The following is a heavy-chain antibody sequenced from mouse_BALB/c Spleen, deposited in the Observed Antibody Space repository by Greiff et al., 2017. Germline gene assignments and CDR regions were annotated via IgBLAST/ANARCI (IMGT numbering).Heavy chain of an antibody. CDR3: ARDRDDGPFAY. CDR1: GFTFSDYY. D-gene: IGHD2-3*01. Sequence: DVMLVESGGGLVKPGGSLKLSCAASGFTFSDYYMYWVRQTPEKRLEWVATISDGGSYTYYPDSVKGRFTISRDNAKNNLYLQMSSLKSEDTAMYYCARDRDDGPFAYWGQGTLVTVSA. V-gene: IGHV5-4*02. J-gene: IGHJ3*01. CDR2: ISDGGSYT.